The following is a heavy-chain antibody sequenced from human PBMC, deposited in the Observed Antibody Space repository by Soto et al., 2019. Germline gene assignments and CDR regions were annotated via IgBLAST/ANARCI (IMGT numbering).Heavy chain of an antibody. Sequence: GGSLRLSCAASGFTFNVYALHWVRQSPGKGLEWVAVISFDGTKKYYRDSVKGRFTISRDNLKNTLYLQMNSLRVEDAALYFCAREDDYGYRYINYGLDVWGQGTTVTVSS. CDR1: GFTFNVYA. V-gene: IGHV3-30-3*01. CDR3: AREDDYGYRYINYGLDV. J-gene: IGHJ6*02. CDR2: ISFDGTKK. D-gene: IGHD4-17*01.